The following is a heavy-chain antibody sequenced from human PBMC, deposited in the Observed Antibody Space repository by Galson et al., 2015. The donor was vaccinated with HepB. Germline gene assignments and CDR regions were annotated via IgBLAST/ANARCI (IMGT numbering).Heavy chain of an antibody. CDR1: GFTFSSYW. Sequence: SLRLSCAASGFTFSSYWMSWVRQAPGKGLEWVANIKQDGSEKYYVDSVKGRFTISRDNAKNSLYLQMNSLRAEDTAVYYCAREYRMGAAYHRALGYWGQGTLVTVSS. CDR2: IKQDGSEK. D-gene: IGHD1-26*01. CDR3: AREYRMGAAYHRALGY. J-gene: IGHJ4*02. V-gene: IGHV3-7*01.